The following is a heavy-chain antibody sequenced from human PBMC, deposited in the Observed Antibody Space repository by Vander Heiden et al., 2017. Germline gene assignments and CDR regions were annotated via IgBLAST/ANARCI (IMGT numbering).Heavy chain of an antibody. J-gene: IGHJ5*02. Sequence: EVQPLASGGGLVQPGGSLRLSGDASAFTFSIYAMSWVRQAPGKGLEWVSAISGRGGSTYYADSVKGRFTISRDNSKNTLYLQMNSLRAEDTAVYYCAKDYYYDSIGWCDPWGQGTLVTVSS. D-gene: IGHD3-22*01. CDR3: AKDYYYDSIGWCDP. CDR1: AFTFSIYA. V-gene: IGHV3-23*01. CDR2: ISGRGGST.